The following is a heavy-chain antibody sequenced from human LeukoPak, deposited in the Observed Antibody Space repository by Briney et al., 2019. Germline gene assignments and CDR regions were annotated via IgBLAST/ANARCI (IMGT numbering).Heavy chain of an antibody. Sequence: SSETLSLTCPVYGGSFTGYYWSWIRQPPGKGLEWIGEINHSGSTNYNPSLKSRVTLSVDTSKNQFSLKLSSVTAADTAVYYCARSGGSSVTDAFDIWGQGTMVTVSS. CDR1: GGSFTGYY. CDR3: ARSGGSSVTDAFDI. D-gene: IGHD2-2*01. CDR2: INHSGST. V-gene: IGHV4-34*01. J-gene: IGHJ3*02.